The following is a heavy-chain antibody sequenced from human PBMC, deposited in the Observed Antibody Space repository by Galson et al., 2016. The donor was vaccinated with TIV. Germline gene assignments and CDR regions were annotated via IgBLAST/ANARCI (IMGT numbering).Heavy chain of an antibody. CDR1: GGIFRNYA. CDR2: MNPNSGNA. Sequence: SVKVSCKASGGIFRNYAISWVRQAPGQGLEWMGWMNPNSGNAGYAQKFQGRVTMTSNTSVNTAYMEVRSLRFEDTAVYYCARARRGYCSGGSCLPGYWGQGTLGTVSS. D-gene: IGHD2-15*01. CDR3: ARARRGYCSGGSCLPGY. V-gene: IGHV1-8*01. J-gene: IGHJ4*02.